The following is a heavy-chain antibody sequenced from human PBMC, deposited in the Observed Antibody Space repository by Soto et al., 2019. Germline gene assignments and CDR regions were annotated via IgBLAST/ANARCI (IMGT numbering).Heavy chain of an antibody. J-gene: IGHJ4*02. D-gene: IGHD3-3*01. CDR3: AHRVRRTVFGLVTTTAIYFDF. V-gene: IGHV2-5*02. CDR1: GFSLTTSGVG. Sequence: QITLNESGPTLVKPTQTLTLTCTFSGFSLTTSGVGVGWIRQSPGKAPEWLALIYWDDDKRYSPSLKSRLTITKDTSKNQVVLTMANLDPADTATYYCAHRVRRTVFGLVTTTAIYFDFWGQGTPVAVSS. CDR2: IYWDDDK.